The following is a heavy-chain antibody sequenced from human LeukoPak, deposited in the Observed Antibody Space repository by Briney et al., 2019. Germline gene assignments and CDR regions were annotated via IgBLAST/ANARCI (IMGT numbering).Heavy chain of an antibody. V-gene: IGHV3-48*03. CDR1: GFTFSSYE. CDR3: AGTSGSYSY. J-gene: IGHJ4*02. Sequence: GGSLRLSCAASGFTFSSYEMNWVRQAPGKGLEWVSYISSSGSTIYYADSVKGRFTISRDNAKNSLYLQMNSLRAEDTAVYYCAGTSGSYSYWGQGTLVTVSS. D-gene: IGHD1-26*01. CDR2: ISSSGSTI.